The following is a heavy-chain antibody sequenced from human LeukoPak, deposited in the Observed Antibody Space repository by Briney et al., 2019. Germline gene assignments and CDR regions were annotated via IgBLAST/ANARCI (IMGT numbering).Heavy chain of an antibody. CDR1: GFTFSSYA. D-gene: IGHD6-19*01. CDR2: ISGSGGST. Sequence: PGGSLRLSCAASGFTFSSYAMSWVRQAPGKGLEWVSAISGSGGSTYYADSVKGRFTIYRDNSKNTLYLQMNSLRAEDTAVYYCAKGGKVKQEWLVYNYWGQGTLVTVSS. J-gene: IGHJ4*02. CDR3: AKGGKVKQEWLVYNY. V-gene: IGHV3-23*01.